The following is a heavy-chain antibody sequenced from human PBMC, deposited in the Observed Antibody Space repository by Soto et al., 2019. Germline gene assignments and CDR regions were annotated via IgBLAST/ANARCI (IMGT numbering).Heavy chain of an antibody. CDR2: ISSSGSTI. CDR1: GFTFSDYY. CDR3: ARDLIAARRYYYYYYMDV. Sequence: GGSLRLSCAASGFTFSDYYMSWIRQAPGKGLEWVSYISSSGSTIYYADSVKGRFTISRDNAKNSLYLQMNSLRAEDTAVYYCARDLIAARRYYYYYYMDVWGKGTTVTVSS. D-gene: IGHD6-13*01. J-gene: IGHJ6*03. V-gene: IGHV3-11*01.